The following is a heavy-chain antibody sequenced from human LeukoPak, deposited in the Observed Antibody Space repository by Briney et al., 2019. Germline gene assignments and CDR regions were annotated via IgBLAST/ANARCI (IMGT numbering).Heavy chain of an antibody. CDR2: IYYSGST. CDR1: GGSINNYY. Sequence: SGTLSLTCTVSGGSINNYYWNWIRQRPGKGLEWIGYIYYSGSTNYNPSLKSRVTISVDTSKNQFSLKLSSVTAADTAVYYCARDGVTYDAFDIWGQGTMVTVSS. J-gene: IGHJ3*02. V-gene: IGHV4-59*01. CDR3: ARDGVTYDAFDI. D-gene: IGHD2-21*02.